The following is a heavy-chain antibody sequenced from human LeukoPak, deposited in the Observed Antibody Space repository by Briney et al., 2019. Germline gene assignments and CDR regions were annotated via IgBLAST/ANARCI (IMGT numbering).Heavy chain of an antibody. Sequence: ASVKVSCKASGYTFTGYYMHWVRQAPGQGLEWMGWINPNSDYTFYAQKFQGRVTLTRDTSISSVYMELTTLTSDDTALYYCAVAPGDYWGQGTLVSVSA. V-gene: IGHV1-2*02. CDR2: INPNSDYT. J-gene: IGHJ4*02. CDR3: AVAPGDY. D-gene: IGHD2-21*01. CDR1: GYTFTGYY.